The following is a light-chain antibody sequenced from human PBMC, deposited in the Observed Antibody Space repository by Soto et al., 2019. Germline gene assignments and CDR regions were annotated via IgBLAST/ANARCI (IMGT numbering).Light chain of an antibody. CDR1: SSDVGYYNR. V-gene: IGLV2-18*02. Sequence: QPALTQPPSVSGSPGQSVTISCTGTSSDVGYYNRVSWYQQPPGTAPKLMVFEVSNRPSGVPDRFSGSKSGNTASLTISGLQAEDEADYYCSSYTTSSTLVFGGGTKLTVL. CDR2: EVS. CDR3: SSYTTSSTLV. J-gene: IGLJ2*01.